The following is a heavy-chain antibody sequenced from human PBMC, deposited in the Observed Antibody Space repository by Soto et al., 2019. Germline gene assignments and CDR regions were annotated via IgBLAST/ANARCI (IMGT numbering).Heavy chain of an antibody. V-gene: IGHV3-23*01. CDR1: GFTFSSYA. CDR2: ISGSGGST. J-gene: IGHJ6*02. Sequence: PGGSLRLSCAASGFTFSSYAMSWVRQAPGKGLEWVSAISGSGGSTYYADSVKGRFTISRDNSKNTLYLQMNSLRAEDTAVYYCAKDAAHYVPYYYYGMDVWGQGTTVTVSS. CDR3: AKDAAHYVPYYYYGMDV. D-gene: IGHD4-17*01.